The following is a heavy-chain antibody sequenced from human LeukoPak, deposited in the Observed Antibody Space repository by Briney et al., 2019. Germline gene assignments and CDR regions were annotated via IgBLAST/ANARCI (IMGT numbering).Heavy chain of an antibody. D-gene: IGHD2-2*01. CDR2: INPNSGGT. CDR1: GYTFTGYY. V-gene: IGHV1-2*02. CDR3: ARAVVPAAMVGYYYYMDV. Sequence: GASVKVSCKASGYTFTGYYMHWVRQAPGQGLEWMGWINPNSGGTNYAQKFQGRVTMTRDTSISTAYMELSRLRSEDTAVYYCARAVVPAAMVGYYYYMDVWGKGTTVTISS. J-gene: IGHJ6*03.